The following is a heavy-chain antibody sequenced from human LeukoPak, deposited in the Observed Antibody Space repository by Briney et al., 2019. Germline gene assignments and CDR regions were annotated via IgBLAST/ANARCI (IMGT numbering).Heavy chain of an antibody. J-gene: IGHJ5*02. CDR1: GFTFDDYA. CDR2: ISWNSGSI. CDR3: AKDIDGSWYPDWFDP. V-gene: IGHV3-9*01. D-gene: IGHD6-13*01. Sequence: PGGSLRVSCAASGFTFDDYAMHWVRQAPGKGLEWVSGISWNSGSIGYADSVKGRFTISRDNAKNSLYLQMNSLRAEDTALYYCAKDIDGSWYPDWFDPWGQGTLVTVSS.